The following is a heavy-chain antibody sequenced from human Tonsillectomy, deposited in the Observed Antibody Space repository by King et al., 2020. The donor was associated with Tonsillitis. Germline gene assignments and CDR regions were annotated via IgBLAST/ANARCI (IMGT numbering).Heavy chain of an antibody. V-gene: IGHV5-51*01. J-gene: IGHJ4*02. CDR3: ARWEVTSAFDY. CDR1: GYSFTSYW. CDR2: IYPGESDT. Sequence: DVQLVESGAEVKKPGESLKISCTGSGYSFTSYWIGWVRQMPGKGLEWMGIIYPGESDTRYSPSFQGHVTISADKSISTAYLQWSSLKASDTAIYYCARWEVTSAFDYWGQGTLVTVSS. D-gene: IGHD1-26*01.